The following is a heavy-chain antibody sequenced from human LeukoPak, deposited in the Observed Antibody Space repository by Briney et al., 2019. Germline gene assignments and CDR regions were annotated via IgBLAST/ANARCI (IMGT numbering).Heavy chain of an antibody. D-gene: IGHD3-10*01. CDR2: INPDGSAK. Sequence: GGSLRVSCAASAFTLSSNWMGWVRQAPGKGLEWVANINPDGSAKFYVDSVKGRFTISRDNAKNSLYLQMNSLRAEDTAVYYCVMFGSSGPWGQGTLVTVSS. V-gene: IGHV3-7*05. J-gene: IGHJ5*02. CDR3: VMFGSSGP. CDR1: AFTLSSNW.